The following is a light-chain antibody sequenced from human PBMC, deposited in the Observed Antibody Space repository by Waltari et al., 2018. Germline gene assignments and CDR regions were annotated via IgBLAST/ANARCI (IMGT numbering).Light chain of an antibody. CDR2: AIA. CDR3: SSYAGSNNFV. CDR1: SSDVGGYNY. Sequence: QSALTQPPSASGSPGQSINISCSGTSSDVGGYNYVSWYQQHPGKAPKLIIYAIAKRPSGVPDRFSGSKSDNTASLTVSGLQAEDEADYYCSSYAGSNNFVFGTGAKVTVL. J-gene: IGLJ1*01. V-gene: IGLV2-8*01.